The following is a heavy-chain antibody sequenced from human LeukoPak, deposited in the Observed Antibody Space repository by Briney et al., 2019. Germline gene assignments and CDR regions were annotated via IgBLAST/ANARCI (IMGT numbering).Heavy chain of an antibody. CDR1: GGTFSSYA. J-gene: IGHJ4*02. CDR3: ARVEHYSSGWYGGHY. V-gene: IGHV1-69*01. CDR2: IIPIFGTA. D-gene: IGHD6-19*01. Sequence: GSSVKVSCKASGGTFSSYAISWVRQAPGQGLEWMGGIIPIFGTANYAQKFQGRVTITADESTSTAYMELSSPRSEDTAVYYCARVEHYSSGWYGGHYWGQGTLVTVSS.